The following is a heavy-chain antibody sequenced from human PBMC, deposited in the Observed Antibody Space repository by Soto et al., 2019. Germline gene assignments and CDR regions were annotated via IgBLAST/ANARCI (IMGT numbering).Heavy chain of an antibody. V-gene: IGHV4-34*01. CDR3: ARGPIVVVPAAICWFDP. Sequence: SETLSLTCAVYGGSFSGYYWSWIRQPPGKGLEWIGEINHSGSTNYNPSLKSRVTISVDTSKNQFSLKLSSVTAADTAVYYCARGPIVVVPAAICWFDPWGQGTLVPVYS. CDR1: GGSFSGYY. CDR2: INHSGST. D-gene: IGHD2-2*01. J-gene: IGHJ5*02.